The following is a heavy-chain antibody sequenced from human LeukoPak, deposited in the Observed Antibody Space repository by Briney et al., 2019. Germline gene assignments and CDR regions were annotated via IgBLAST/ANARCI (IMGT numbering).Heavy chain of an antibody. V-gene: IGHV4-59*08. CDR3: ARRLGIRGRFEFDY. D-gene: IGHD7-27*01. CDR1: GGSISSYY. CDR2: IYYSGST. Sequence: SETLSLTCTVSGGSISSYYWSWIRQPPGKGLEWIGYIYYSGSTNYNPSLKSRVTISVDTSKNQFSLKLSSVTAADTAVYYCARRLGIRGRFEFDYWGQGTLVTVSS. J-gene: IGHJ4*02.